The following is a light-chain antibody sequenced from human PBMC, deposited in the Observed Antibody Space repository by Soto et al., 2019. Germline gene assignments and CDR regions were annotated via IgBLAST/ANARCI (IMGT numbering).Light chain of an antibody. J-gene: IGKJ4*01. CDR2: DAS. CDR3: QQRSNWPT. V-gene: IGKV3-11*01. Sequence: EIVLTQSPATLSLSPGERATLSCRASQSVSSYLACYQQKPGQAPRLLIYDASNRATGIPARFSGSESGTDFTLTISRLEPEDFAVYYCQQRSNWPTFGGGTKVEIK. CDR1: QSVSSY.